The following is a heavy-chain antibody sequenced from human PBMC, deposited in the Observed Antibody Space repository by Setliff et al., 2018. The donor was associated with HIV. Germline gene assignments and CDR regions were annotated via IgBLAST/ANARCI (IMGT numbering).Heavy chain of an antibody. Sequence: ASVKVSCKASGYTFTSYYMHWVRQAPGQGLGWMGIINPGGGSTSYAQKFQGRVTMTSDTSTSTVYMELSSPKSEDTAVYYCARAYSSRWDFDYWGQGTLVTVSS. CDR2: INPGGGST. CDR1: GYTFTSYY. D-gene: IGHD6-13*01. J-gene: IGHJ4*02. CDR3: ARAYSSRWDFDY. V-gene: IGHV1-46*01.